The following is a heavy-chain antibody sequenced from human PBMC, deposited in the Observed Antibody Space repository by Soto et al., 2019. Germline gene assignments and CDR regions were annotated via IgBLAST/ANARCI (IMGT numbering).Heavy chain of an antibody. D-gene: IGHD3-3*01. Sequence: EVQLVESGGDLVQPGRSLRLSCAASGFTFDDYPMHWVRQAPGKGLEWVSGISWNSENIGYADSVKGRFTISRDHGKKSLYLQMSGLRAEDTALYFCVQDGRTAIFGLVYEGVEVWGRGTMVTVSS. CDR1: GFTFDDYP. CDR2: ISWNSENI. J-gene: IGHJ3*01. V-gene: IGHV3-9*01. CDR3: VQDGRTAIFGLVYEGVEV.